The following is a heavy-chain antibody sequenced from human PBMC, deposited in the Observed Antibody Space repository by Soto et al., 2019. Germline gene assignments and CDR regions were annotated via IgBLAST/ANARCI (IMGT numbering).Heavy chain of an antibody. V-gene: IGHV4-30-2*01. D-gene: IGHD1-1*01. Sequence: QLQLQESGSGLVKPSQTLSLTCAVPGGSRGRCPYSLNWVRQAPGKGLEWIGYSYQGGTPSSNPSPESRVPLSVARSEKQFSLNLTSATAADTAVYYCARLSPTGYYGLDVWGPGTTVIVSS. CDR2: SYQGGTP. CDR1: GGSRGRCPYS. CDR3: ARLSPTGYYGLDV. J-gene: IGHJ6*02.